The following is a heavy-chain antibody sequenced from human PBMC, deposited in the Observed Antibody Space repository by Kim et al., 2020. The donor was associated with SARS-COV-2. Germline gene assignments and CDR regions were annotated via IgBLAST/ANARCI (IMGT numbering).Heavy chain of an antibody. CDR1: GFTFTNSW. D-gene: IGHD1-26*01. CDR3: ITYSRNNGCN. CDR2: IKSKADGGTT. J-gene: IGHJ4*02. Sequence: GGSLRLSCAASGFTFTNSWMSWVRQAPGKGLEWVGRIKSKADGGTTDYNTPVKGSFAISRDDSKNTLYLQMDGLKIEDTSVYYCITYSRNNGCNWCQGTLVTVSS. V-gene: IGHV3-15*01.